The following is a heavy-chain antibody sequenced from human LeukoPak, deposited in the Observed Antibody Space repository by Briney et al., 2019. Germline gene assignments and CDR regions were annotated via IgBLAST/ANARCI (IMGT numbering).Heavy chain of an antibody. Sequence: ASVKVSCKVSGYTLTELSMHWVRQAPGKGLEWMGGFDPEDGETIYAQKFQGRVTMTEDTSTDTAYMELSSLRSEDTAVYYCATRDSSSWYSPEGFQHWGQGTLVTVSS. CDR3: ATRDSSSWYSPEGFQH. CDR2: FDPEDGET. CDR1: GYTLTELS. V-gene: IGHV1-24*01. D-gene: IGHD6-13*01. J-gene: IGHJ1*01.